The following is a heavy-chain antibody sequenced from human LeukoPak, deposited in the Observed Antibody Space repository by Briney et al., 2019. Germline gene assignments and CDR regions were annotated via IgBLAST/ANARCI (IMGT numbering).Heavy chain of an antibody. Sequence: GGSLRLSCAASGFTFTTYWLGWVRQPPGKGLEWVANIKQDGTEKYYVDSVKGRFTISRDNAKNSLYLQMNSLRAEDTAVYYCAKRTTYYYDSSGYDFDYWGQGTLVTVSS. CDR1: GFTFTTYW. CDR3: AKRTTYYYDSSGYDFDY. D-gene: IGHD3-22*01. CDR2: IKQDGTEK. V-gene: IGHV3-7*01. J-gene: IGHJ4*02.